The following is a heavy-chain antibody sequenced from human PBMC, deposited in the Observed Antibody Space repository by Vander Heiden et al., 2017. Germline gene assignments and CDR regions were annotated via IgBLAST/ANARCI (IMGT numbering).Heavy chain of an antibody. Sequence: GGLVQPGGSLPLSCAASGFTFSSYPMSWVRQAPGQGLEWVSAISGSGGSTYYADSGKCRFTISRDNSKNTLYLQMNRLSAEDTAVYYCARRSGEPAAGTSFQHWGEGTLVTVSP. V-gene: IGHV3-23*01. D-gene: IGHD6-13*01. CDR2: ISGSGGST. CDR1: GFTFSSYP. J-gene: IGHJ1*01. CDR3: ARRSGEPAAGTSFQH.